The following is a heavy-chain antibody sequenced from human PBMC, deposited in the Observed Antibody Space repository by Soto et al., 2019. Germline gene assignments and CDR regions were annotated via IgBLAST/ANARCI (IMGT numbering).Heavy chain of an antibody. Sequence: EVQLLESGGGLIHPGGSLRLSCVASGFRFSDHSMNWVRQAPGKWLEWVSYITSSGDSIYYADSVKGRFTVSRDNAKNSLFLQMNSLRDEDTAVYYCARLPKGSRVTSWGQGTLVTVSS. V-gene: IGHV3-48*02. J-gene: IGHJ4*02. CDR3: ARLPKGSRVTS. CDR1: GFRFSDHS. D-gene: IGHD4-17*01. CDR2: ITSSGDSI.